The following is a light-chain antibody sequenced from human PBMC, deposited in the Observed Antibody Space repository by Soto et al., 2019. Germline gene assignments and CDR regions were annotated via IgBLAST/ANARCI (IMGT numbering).Light chain of an antibody. Sequence: EIVMTQSPATLSLSPGERATLSCRASQSVSSNLAWYQQEPGQAPRLLIYGASTRATGIPARFSGSGSGTEFTLTISSLQSEDFAIYYCQHYNNWPPWTFGQGTKVEIK. J-gene: IGKJ1*01. CDR1: QSVSSN. CDR2: GAS. V-gene: IGKV3-15*01. CDR3: QHYNNWPPWT.